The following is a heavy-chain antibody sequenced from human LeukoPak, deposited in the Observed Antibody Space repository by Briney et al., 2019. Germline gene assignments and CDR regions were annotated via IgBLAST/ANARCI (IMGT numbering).Heavy chain of an antibody. V-gene: IGHV4-39*01. Sequence: MASETLSLTCTVSGGSISSSSYYWGWIRQPPGKGLEWIGSIYYSGSTYYNPSLKSRVTISVDTSKNQFSLKLSSVTAADTAVYYCARVRSGFQYYYYYYMDVWGKGTTVTVSS. CDR1: GGSISSSSYY. CDR3: ARVRSGFQYYYYYYMDV. J-gene: IGHJ6*03. CDR2: IYYSGST. D-gene: IGHD3-3*01.